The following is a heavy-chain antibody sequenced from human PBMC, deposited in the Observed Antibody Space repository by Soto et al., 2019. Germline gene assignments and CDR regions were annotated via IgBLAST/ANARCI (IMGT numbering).Heavy chain of an antibody. D-gene: IGHD5-18*01. V-gene: IGHV4-39*01. CDR1: GSSVSSTGYS. Sequence: KPSETLSLTCTVSGSSVSSTGYSWGWIRQPPGKGLDWIGVIYYNGFTYYNPSLKSRVTISVDTSTNQFSLKLSSVTAADTAVYYCARRIRGYSYGYTSAHPPWGQGTLVTVSS. CDR3: ARRIRGYSYGYTSAHPP. J-gene: IGHJ5*02. CDR2: IYYNGFT.